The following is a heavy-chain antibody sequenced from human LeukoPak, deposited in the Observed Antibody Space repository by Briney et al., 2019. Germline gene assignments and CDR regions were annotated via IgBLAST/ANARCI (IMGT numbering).Heavy chain of an antibody. D-gene: IGHD3-16*01. J-gene: IGHJ4*02. Sequence: GGSLRLSCAASEFIFTSYSMNWVRQAPGKGLEWVSSISITSTSIYYADSVKGRFTISRDNAKNSLYLQMNSLETDDTAVYYYVRDGGWGPRGDYWGQGTLVTVSS. CDR2: ISITSTSI. CDR1: EFIFTSYS. V-gene: IGHV3-21*01. CDR3: VRDGGWGPRGDY.